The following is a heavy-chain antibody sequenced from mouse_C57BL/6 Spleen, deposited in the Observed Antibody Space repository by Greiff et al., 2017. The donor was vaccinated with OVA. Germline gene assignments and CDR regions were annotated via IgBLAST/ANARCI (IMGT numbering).Heavy chain of an antibody. V-gene: IGHV1-81*01. D-gene: IGHD2-12*01. CDR2: IYPRSGNT. CDR3: ARSDYNYAMDY. Sequence: VQLQQSGAELARPGASVKLSCKASGYTFTSYGISWVKQRTGQGLEWIGEIYPRSGNTYYNEKFKGKATLTADKSSSTAYMELRNLTSEDYAVYCCARSDYNYAMDYWGQGTSVTVSS. CDR1: GYTFTSYG. J-gene: IGHJ4*01.